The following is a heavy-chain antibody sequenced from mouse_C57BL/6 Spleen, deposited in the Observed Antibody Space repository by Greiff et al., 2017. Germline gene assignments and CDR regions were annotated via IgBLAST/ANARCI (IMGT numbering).Heavy chain of an antibody. Sequence: EVKVVESGGGLVKPGGSLKLSCAASGFTFSDYGMHWVRQAPEKGLEWVAYISSGSSTIYYADTVKGRVTISRDNAKNTLFLQMTSLRSEDTAMYYGARGYYYGSAGFAYWGQGTLVTVSA. J-gene: IGHJ3*01. D-gene: IGHD1-1*01. CDR1: GFTFSDYG. V-gene: IGHV5-17*01. CDR2: ISSGSSTI. CDR3: ARGYYYGSAGFAY.